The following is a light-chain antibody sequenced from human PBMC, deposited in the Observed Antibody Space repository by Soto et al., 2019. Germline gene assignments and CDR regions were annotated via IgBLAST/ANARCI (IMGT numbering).Light chain of an antibody. Sequence: QSALTQPASVSGSPGQSITISCTGTSSDVGGYNYVSWYQQHPGKAPKLMIYDVSNRLSGVSNRFSGSKSGNTASLTISGLQAEDEADYYCSSYTSGSTLVFGGGTKLTVL. CDR2: DVS. J-gene: IGLJ2*01. V-gene: IGLV2-14*03. CDR1: SSDVGGYNY. CDR3: SSYTSGSTLV.